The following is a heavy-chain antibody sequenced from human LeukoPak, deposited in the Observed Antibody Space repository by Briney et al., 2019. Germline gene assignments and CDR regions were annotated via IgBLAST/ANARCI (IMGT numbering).Heavy chain of an antibody. Sequence: GGSLRLSCAASGFTFSSYAMSWVRQAPGKGLEWVSAIRGSGGSTYYADSVKGRFTISRDNSKNTLYLQMNSLRAEDTAVYYCAKIAEAVSSNYYFDYWGQGTLVTVSS. CDR3: AKIAEAVSSNYYFDY. D-gene: IGHD2-21*01. CDR1: GFTFSSYA. J-gene: IGHJ4*02. CDR2: IRGSGGST. V-gene: IGHV3-23*01.